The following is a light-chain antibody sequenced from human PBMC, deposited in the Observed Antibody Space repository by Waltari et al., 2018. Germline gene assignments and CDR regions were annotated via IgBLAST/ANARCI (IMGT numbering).Light chain of an antibody. CDR2: DVS. J-gene: IGLJ2*01. CDR1: SSVVGAYNY. Sequence: QSALTQPASVSGSPGQSITISCTGTSSVVGAYNYVSWYQQHPGKAPKLMIFDVSNRPSGVSNRFSGSKSGNTASLTISGLQTEDEAGYYCSSYISSSTLELFGGGTSLTVL. V-gene: IGLV2-14*03. CDR3: SSYISSSTLEL.